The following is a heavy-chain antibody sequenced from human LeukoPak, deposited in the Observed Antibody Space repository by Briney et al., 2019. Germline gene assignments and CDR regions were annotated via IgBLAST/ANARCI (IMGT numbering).Heavy chain of an antibody. Sequence: PGGSLRLSCAASGFTFNNYGMSWVRQAPGKGLEWVSGISGSGGNTYHADSVKGRFTISRDSSKNTLFLQMNRLRPEDTAVYYCAKAPVTTCRGAYCFPFDYWGQGTPVTVSS. V-gene: IGHV3-23*01. CDR2: ISGSGGNT. CDR1: GFTFNNYG. CDR3: AKAPVTTCRGAYCFPFDY. J-gene: IGHJ4*02. D-gene: IGHD2-21*01.